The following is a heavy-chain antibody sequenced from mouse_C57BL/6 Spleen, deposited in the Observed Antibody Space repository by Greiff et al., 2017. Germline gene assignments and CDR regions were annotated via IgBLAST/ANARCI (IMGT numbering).Heavy chain of an antibody. CDR3: ARGGLRLAMDY. V-gene: IGHV3-6*01. CDR1: GYSITSGYY. CDR2: ISYDGSN. J-gene: IGHJ4*01. Sequence: EVKVEESGPGLVKPSQSLSLTCSVTGYSITSGYYWNWIRQFPGNKLEWMGYISYDGSNNYNPSLKNRISITRDTSKNQFFLKLNSVTTEDTATYYCARGGLRLAMDYWGQGTSVTVSS. D-gene: IGHD2-4*01.